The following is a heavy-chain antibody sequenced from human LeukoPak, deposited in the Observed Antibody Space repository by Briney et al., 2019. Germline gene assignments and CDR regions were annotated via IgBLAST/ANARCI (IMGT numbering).Heavy chain of an antibody. CDR1: GFTLSNYV. CDR2: ISYDGSSK. V-gene: IGHV3-30*18. D-gene: IGHD6-6*01. CDR3: AKDRSSSAGLYFDY. J-gene: IGHJ4*02. Sequence: GGSLRLSCAASGFTLSNYVMHWVRQAPGKGLEWVAVISYDGSSKYYADSVKGRFPISRDNSKNTLYLQMNSLRGEDTAVYYCAKDRSSSAGLYFDYWGQGTLVTVSS.